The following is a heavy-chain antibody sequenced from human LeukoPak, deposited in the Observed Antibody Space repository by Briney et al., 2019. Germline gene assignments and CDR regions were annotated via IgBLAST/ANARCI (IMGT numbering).Heavy chain of an antibody. Sequence: KPSETLSLTCAVYGVSFSGYYWSWLRQPPGKGLEWAGEINHSGSTNYNPSLKSRVTISVDTSKNQFSLKLSSVTAADTAVYYCARKVVVNYYYYMDVWGKGTTVTVSS. CDR2: INHSGST. CDR3: ARKVVVNYYYYMDV. V-gene: IGHV4-34*01. CDR1: GVSFSGYY. D-gene: IGHD2-15*01. J-gene: IGHJ6*03.